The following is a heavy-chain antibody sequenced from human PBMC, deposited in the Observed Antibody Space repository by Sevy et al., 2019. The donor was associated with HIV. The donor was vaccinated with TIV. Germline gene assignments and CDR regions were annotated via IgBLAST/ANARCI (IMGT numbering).Heavy chain of an antibody. Sequence: GGSLRLSCAASGLTVSSNFMSWVRQAPGKGLEWVSVIYIGGTTYYADSVKGRFTISRVNSKNTVYLQMNSLRAEDTAVYYCARGKHISDYYGSFDYWGQGTLVTVSS. D-gene: IGHD3-3*01. V-gene: IGHV3-53*01. CDR1: GLTVSSNF. J-gene: IGHJ4*02. CDR2: IYIGGTT. CDR3: ARGKHISDYYGSFDY.